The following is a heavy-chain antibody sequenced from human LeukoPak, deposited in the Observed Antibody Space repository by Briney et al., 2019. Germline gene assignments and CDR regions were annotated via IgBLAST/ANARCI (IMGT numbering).Heavy chain of an antibody. CDR1: GGSISYYY. Sequence: PSETLSLTCAVSGGSISYYYWSWIREPPGKGLEWVGYIYYSASTDHNPSLKSRVTIAVDTSKNQFSLRLSSVTAADTAVYDCARNRWDSSGWYVIDHWGQGTLVTVSS. CDR2: IYYSAST. J-gene: IGHJ4*02. V-gene: IGHV4-59*01. D-gene: IGHD6-19*01. CDR3: ARNRWDSSGWYVIDH.